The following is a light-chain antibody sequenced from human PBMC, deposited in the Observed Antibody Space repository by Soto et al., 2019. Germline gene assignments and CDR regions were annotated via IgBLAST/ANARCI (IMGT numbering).Light chain of an antibody. J-gene: IGLJ1*01. Sequence: LTQPPSVSGSPRQSDTISCTGTSTDFVSYNRVSWYQQTPGTALKLLTYEARNRRSGVSERCSGSKSGNPASLTISGLQAADVADYYCILYTSENTYVFGTGTKVT. CDR1: STDFVSYNR. V-gene: IGLV2-18*01. CDR3: ILYTSENTYV. CDR2: EAR.